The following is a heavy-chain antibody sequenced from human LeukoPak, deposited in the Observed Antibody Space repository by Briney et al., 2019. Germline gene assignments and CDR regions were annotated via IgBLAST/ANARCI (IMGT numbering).Heavy chain of an antibody. D-gene: IGHD3-22*01. Sequence: GGSLRLSCAASGFTFSIYDMTWVRQTPGKGLEWVSGISSSGGSTYYADSVKGRFTISRDNAKNSLYLQMNSLRAEDTAVYYCARSRSYYDSSGYWYFDYWGQGTLVTVSS. CDR3: ARSRSYYDSSGYWYFDY. CDR2: ISSSGGST. V-gene: IGHV3-23*01. J-gene: IGHJ4*02. CDR1: GFTFSIYD.